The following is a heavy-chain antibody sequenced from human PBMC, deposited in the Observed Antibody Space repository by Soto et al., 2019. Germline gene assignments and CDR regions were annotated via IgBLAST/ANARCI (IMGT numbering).Heavy chain of an antibody. CDR2: IYYSGST. Sequence: SETLSLTCTVSGGSISSSSYYWGWIRQPPGKGLEWIGSIYYSGSTYYNPSLKSRVTISVDTSKNQFSLKLSSVTAADTAVYYCARSNSPDRQLDERGQGTLVTVSS. D-gene: IGHD1-1*01. V-gene: IGHV4-39*01. CDR1: GGSISSSSYY. CDR3: ARSNSPDRQLDE. J-gene: IGHJ4*02.